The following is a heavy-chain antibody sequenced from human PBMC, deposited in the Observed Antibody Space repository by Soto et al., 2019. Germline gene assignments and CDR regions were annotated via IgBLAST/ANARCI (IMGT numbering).Heavy chain of an antibody. Sequence: AASVKVSCKASGYTFTSYYMHWVRQAPGQGLEWMGIINPSGGSTSYAQKFQGRVTMTRDTSTSTVYMELSSLRSEDTAVYYCARALYDSSGYYYVRDDNFDYWGQGTLVTVSS. V-gene: IGHV1-46*01. CDR1: GYTFTSYY. CDR2: INPSGGST. CDR3: ARALYDSSGYYYVRDDNFDY. J-gene: IGHJ4*02. D-gene: IGHD3-22*01.